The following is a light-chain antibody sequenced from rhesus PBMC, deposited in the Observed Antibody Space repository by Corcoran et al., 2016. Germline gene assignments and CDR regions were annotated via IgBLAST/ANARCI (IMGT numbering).Light chain of an antibody. J-gene: IGKJ4*01. CDR1: QDIGSW. CDR2: AAS. V-gene: IGKV1-33*02. CDR3: HQHNSYPLT. Sequence: DIQMTQSPSSLSASVGDRVTITCQASQDIGSWLAWYQQKPGKAPKVLIYAASSLQSGGPSRFSGSGSGTDFTLTINSLQPEDFATYYCHQHNSYPLTFGGGTKVEIK.